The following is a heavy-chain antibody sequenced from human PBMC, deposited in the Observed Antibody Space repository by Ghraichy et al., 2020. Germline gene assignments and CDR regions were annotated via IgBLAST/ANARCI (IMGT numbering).Heavy chain of an antibody. CDR2: IIPIFGTS. CDR3: ARGGVYGSGRYDY. CDR1: GGTFSSYA. Sequence: SVKVSCKTSGGTFSSYAISWVRQAPGQGLEWMGGIIPIFGTSNYAQNFQGRVTITADESTSTAYMELSSLRSEDTAVYYCARGGVYGSGRYDYWGQGTLVTVSS. D-gene: IGHD3-10*01. J-gene: IGHJ4*02. V-gene: IGHV1-69*13.